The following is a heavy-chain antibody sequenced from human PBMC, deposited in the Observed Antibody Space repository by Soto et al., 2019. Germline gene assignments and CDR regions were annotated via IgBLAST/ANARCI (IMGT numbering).Heavy chain of an antibody. J-gene: IGHJ4*02. V-gene: IGHV3-33*01. CDR1: GFTFSSYG. CDR2: IWYDGSNK. D-gene: IGHD2-21*02. Sequence: GGSLRLSCAASGFTFSSYGMHWVRQAPGKGLEWVAVIWYDGSNKYYADSVKGRFTISGDNSKNTLYLQMNSLRAEDTAVYYCARDQRDLAVVTAPLDYWGQGTLVTVSS. CDR3: ARDQRDLAVVTAPLDY.